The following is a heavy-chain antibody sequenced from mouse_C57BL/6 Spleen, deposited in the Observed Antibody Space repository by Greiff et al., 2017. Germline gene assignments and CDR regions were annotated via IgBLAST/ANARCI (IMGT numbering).Heavy chain of an antibody. J-gene: IGHJ2*01. D-gene: IGHD1-1*01. Sequence: VQLKESGPVLVKPGASVKMSCKASGYTFTDYYMNWVKQSHGKSLEWIGVINPYNGGTSYNQKFKGKATLTVDKSSSTAYMELNSLTSEDSAVYYCRVTTVLRDFDYWGQGTTLTVSS. CDR3: RVTTVLRDFDY. CDR1: GYTFTDYY. V-gene: IGHV1-19*01. CDR2: INPYNGGT.